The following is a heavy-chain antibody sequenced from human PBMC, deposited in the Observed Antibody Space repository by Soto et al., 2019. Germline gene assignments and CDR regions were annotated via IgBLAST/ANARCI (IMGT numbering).Heavy chain of an antibody. CDR3: ARDRLVDIVVVGAMDV. CDR1: GFTFSSYA. Sequence: GGSLRLSCAASGFTFSSYAMSWVRQAPGKGLEWVSSISSSSSYIYYADSVKGRFTISRDNAKNSLYLQMNSLRAEDTAVYYCARDRLVDIVVVGAMDVWGQGTTVTVSS. D-gene: IGHD2-2*01. CDR2: ISSSSSYI. V-gene: IGHV3-21*01. J-gene: IGHJ6*02.